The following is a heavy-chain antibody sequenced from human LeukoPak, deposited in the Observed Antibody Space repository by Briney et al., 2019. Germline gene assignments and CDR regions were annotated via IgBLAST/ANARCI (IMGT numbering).Heavy chain of an antibody. V-gene: IGHV3-74*01. CDR2: INPDGTSP. J-gene: IGHJ4*02. CDR1: GFTFSSYW. CDR3: ARSREPGRDGDY. Sequence: GGSLRLPCAASGFTFSSYWMHWVRQAPEKGLVWVSRINPDGTSPSYADSVKGRFTISRDNAKNTLYLQMNSLRAEDTAVYYCARSREPGRDGDYWGQGTLVTVSS. D-gene: IGHD5-24*01.